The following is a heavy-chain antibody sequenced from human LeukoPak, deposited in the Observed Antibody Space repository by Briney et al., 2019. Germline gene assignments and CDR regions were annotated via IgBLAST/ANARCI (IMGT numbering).Heavy chain of an antibody. D-gene: IGHD6-19*01. CDR3: AKDILAVAGSSTKFDP. J-gene: IGHJ5*02. Sequence: GGSLRLSCGASGFTFDDYAMHWVRQAPGKGLEWVSGISWNSGSIGYADSVKGRFTISRDNAKNSLYLQMNSLRAEDTALYYCAKDILAVAGSSTKFDPWGQGTLVTVSS. CDR2: ISWNSGSI. V-gene: IGHV3-9*01. CDR1: GFTFDDYA.